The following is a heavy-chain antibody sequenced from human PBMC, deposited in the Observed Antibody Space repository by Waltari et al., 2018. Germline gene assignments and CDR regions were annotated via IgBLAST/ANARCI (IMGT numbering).Heavy chain of an antibody. CDR1: GGSISSGGYY. D-gene: IGHD3-3*01. CDR3: ARGGTLYYDFWSGYNPAWDY. Sequence: QVQLQESGPGLVKPSQTLSLTCTVSGGSISSGGYYWSWIRQHPGKGLEWIGYIYYSGSTYYNPSLKSRVTISVDTSKNQFSLKLSSVTAADTAVYYCARGGTLYYDFWSGYNPAWDYWGQGTLVTVSS. V-gene: IGHV4-31*03. CDR2: IYYSGST. J-gene: IGHJ4*02.